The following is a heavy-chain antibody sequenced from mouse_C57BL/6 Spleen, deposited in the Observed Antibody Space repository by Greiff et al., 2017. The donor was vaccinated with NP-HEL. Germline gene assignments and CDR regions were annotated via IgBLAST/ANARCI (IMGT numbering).Heavy chain of an antibody. D-gene: IGHD3-2*02. Sequence: ESGPGLVKPSQSLSLTCSVTGYSITSGYYWNWIRQFPGNKLEWMGYISYDGSNNYNPSLKNRISITRDTSKNQFFLKLNSVTTEDTATYYCARVEGSYAMDYWGQGTSVTVSS. J-gene: IGHJ4*01. CDR3: ARVEGSYAMDY. CDR2: ISYDGSN. V-gene: IGHV3-6*01. CDR1: GYSITSGYY.